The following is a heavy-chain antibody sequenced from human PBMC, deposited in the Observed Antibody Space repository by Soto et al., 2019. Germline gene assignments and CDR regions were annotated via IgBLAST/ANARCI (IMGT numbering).Heavy chain of an antibody. J-gene: IGHJ4*02. Sequence: QVQLVESGGGVVQPGRSLRLSCAASGFTFSSYGMHWVRQAPGKGLEWVAVISYDGSNKYYADSVKGRFTIARDNSKNTLYLQMNSRRAEDTAVYYCAKLYLRSLVVVTAIDYWGQGTLVTVAS. CDR1: GFTFSSYG. CDR3: AKLYLRSLVVVTAIDY. D-gene: IGHD2-21*02. CDR2: ISYDGSNK. V-gene: IGHV3-30*18.